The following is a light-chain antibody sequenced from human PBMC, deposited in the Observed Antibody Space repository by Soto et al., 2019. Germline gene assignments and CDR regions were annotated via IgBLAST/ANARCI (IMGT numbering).Light chain of an antibody. CDR2: GAS. CDR3: QQYGSLYT. Sequence: EIVLTQSPATLSLSPGERATLSCRASQSVGSSYLAWYQQKPGEAPRLLIYGASSRATGTPDRFSGSGSGTDFTCTISRLEPEDLAVYHCQQYGSLYTFGQGTKLEIK. V-gene: IGKV3-20*01. CDR1: QSVGSSY. J-gene: IGKJ2*01.